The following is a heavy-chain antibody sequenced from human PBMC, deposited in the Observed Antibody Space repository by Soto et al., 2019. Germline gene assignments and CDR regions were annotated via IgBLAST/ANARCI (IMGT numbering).Heavy chain of an antibody. J-gene: IGHJ4*02. D-gene: IGHD3-22*01. CDR1: GGTFSSYA. CDR2: IIPIFGTA. CDR3: ASFYYSSGYYNGSPDY. Sequence: ASVKVSCKASGGTFSSYAISWVRQAPGQGLEWMGGIIPIFGTANYAQKFQGRVTITADESTSTAYMELSSLRSEDTAVYYCASFYYSSGYYNGSPDYWGQGTLVTVSS. V-gene: IGHV1-69*13.